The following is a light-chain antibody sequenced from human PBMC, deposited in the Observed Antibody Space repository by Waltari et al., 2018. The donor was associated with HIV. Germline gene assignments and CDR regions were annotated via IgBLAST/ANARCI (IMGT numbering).Light chain of an antibody. CDR3: SSYPGSFPWV. CDR2: EVT. CDR1: SSDVGVYNF. Sequence: QSALTQPRSVSGSPGQSVTISCTGTSSDVGVYNFVSWYQQHPGKAPKLIIYEVTKRPSGVPDRFSGSKSGNTASLTVSGLQAEDEADYYCSSYPGSFPWVFGGGTKLTVL. V-gene: IGLV2-11*01. J-gene: IGLJ3*02.